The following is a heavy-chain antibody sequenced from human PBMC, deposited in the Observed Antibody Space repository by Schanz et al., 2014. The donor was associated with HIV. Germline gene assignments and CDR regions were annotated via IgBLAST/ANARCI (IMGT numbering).Heavy chain of an antibody. Sequence: EVQLVESGGGLVQPGGSLRLSCAASRFTFSNYWMTWVRQAPGKGLEWVANKRQDGGEINYVDSVKGRFTISRDNAKNSLYLQMNSVTTEDTAVYYCAREVVVGGKSYFDNWGQGTLVTVSS. CDR1: RFTFSNYW. J-gene: IGHJ4*02. D-gene: IGHD3-22*01. V-gene: IGHV3-7*01. CDR3: AREVVVGGKSYFDN. CDR2: KRQDGGEI.